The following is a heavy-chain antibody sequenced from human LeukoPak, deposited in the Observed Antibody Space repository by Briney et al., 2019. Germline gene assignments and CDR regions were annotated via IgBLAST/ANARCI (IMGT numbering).Heavy chain of an antibody. J-gene: IGHJ4*02. D-gene: IGHD5-24*01. Sequence: PGGSLRLSCAASGFTFSSYGMHWVRQAPGKGLEWVAFIRYDGSNKYYADSVKGRFTISRDNSKNTLYLQMNSLRAEDTAVYYCTKDLWAVEMSTISDYWGQGTLVTVSS. V-gene: IGHV3-30*02. CDR1: GFTFSSYG. CDR2: IRYDGSNK. CDR3: TKDLWAVEMSTISDY.